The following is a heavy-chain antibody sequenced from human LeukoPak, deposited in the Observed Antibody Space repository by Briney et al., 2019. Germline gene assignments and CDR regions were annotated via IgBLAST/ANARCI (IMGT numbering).Heavy chain of an antibody. CDR3: ARAGGAVAGFDY. D-gene: IGHD6-19*01. CDR2: ITPIFGTA. CDR1: GGTFSSYA. V-gene: IGHV1-69*13. J-gene: IGHJ4*02. Sequence: SVKVSCKASGGTFSSYAISWVRQAPGQGLEWMGGITPIFGTANYAQKFQGRVTITADESTSTAYMELSSLRSEDTAVYYCARAGGAVAGFDYWGQGTLVTVSS.